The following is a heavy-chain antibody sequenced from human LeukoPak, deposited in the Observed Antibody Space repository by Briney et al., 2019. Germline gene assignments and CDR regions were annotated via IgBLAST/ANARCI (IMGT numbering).Heavy chain of an antibody. J-gene: IGHJ4*02. Sequence: SVKVSCKASGGTFSSYAISWVRQAPGQGLEWMGRIIPIFGTANYAQKFQGRVTITTDESTSTAYMELGSLRSEDTAVYYCARVPALGSSGYIDYWGQGTLVTVSS. CDR3: ARVPALGSSGYIDY. CDR2: IIPIFGTA. V-gene: IGHV1-69*05. CDR1: GGTFSSYA. D-gene: IGHD3-22*01.